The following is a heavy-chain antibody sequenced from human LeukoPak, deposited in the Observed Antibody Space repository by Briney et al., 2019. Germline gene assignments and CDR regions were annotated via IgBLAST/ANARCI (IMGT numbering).Heavy chain of an antibody. CDR2: IKSKTDGGTT. J-gene: IGHJ6*03. CDR3: TSNYSGYGGYDLSRYYYYMDV. D-gene: IGHD5-12*01. Sequence: PGGSLRLSCAASGFTFSNAWMSWVRQAPGKGLEWVGRIKSKTDGGTTDYAAPVKGRFTISRDDSKNTLYLQMNSLKTEDTAVYYCTSNYSGYGGYDLSRYYYYMDVWGKGTTVTVSS. V-gene: IGHV3-15*01. CDR1: GFTFSNAW.